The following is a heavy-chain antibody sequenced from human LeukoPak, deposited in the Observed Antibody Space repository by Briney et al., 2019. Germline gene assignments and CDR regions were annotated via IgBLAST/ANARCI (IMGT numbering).Heavy chain of an antibody. Sequence: GGSLRLSCAASGFTVSTYDMHWARQAPGKGLEWVAFIRYDGSNKYYADSVKGRFTISRDNSKNTLYLQMNNLRAEDTAVYYCAKGYYGTNGYSPFDYWGQGTLVTVSS. D-gene: IGHD3-10*01. CDR3: AKGYYGTNGYSPFDY. J-gene: IGHJ4*02. CDR1: GFTVSTYD. V-gene: IGHV3-30*02. CDR2: IRYDGSNK.